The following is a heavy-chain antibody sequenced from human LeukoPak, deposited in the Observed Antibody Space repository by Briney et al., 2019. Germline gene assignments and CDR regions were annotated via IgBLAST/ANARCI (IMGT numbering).Heavy chain of an antibody. Sequence: GGSLRLSCAASGFTFSSYAMSRVRQAPGKGLEWVSVISGDGGNAYYADSVKGRFTISRDNSKNTLFLQMNSLRAEDTAVYYCAKRTAVTGAIDFWGRGTLVTVSS. J-gene: IGHJ4*02. D-gene: IGHD6-19*01. CDR1: GFTFSSYA. V-gene: IGHV3-23*01. CDR2: ISGDGGNA. CDR3: AKRTAVTGAIDF.